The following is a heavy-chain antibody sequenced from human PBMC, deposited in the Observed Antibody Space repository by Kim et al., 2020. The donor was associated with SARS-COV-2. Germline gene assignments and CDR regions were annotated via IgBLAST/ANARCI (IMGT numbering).Heavy chain of an antibody. D-gene: IGHD5-18*01. J-gene: IGHJ4*02. V-gene: IGHV3-23*01. CDR3: ANAEYSSGY. CDR2: GST. Sequence: GSTYYAVTVKGRFTISRDDSKITLYLQRNSLRAEDTSVYYCANAEYSSGYWGQGGLVTFSS.